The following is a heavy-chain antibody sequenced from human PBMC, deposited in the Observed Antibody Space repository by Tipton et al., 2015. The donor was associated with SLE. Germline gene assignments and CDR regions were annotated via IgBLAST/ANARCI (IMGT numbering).Heavy chain of an antibody. V-gene: IGHV4-59*08. CDR3: ARMYGDARTNWFDL. CDR2: IHDRGTT. CDR1: GASIIDYY. D-gene: IGHD4-17*01. Sequence: TLSLTCTVSGASIIDYYWSWIRQPPGKGLEYIGYIHDRGTTNYNASLKSRVTISLDTSKRQFSLRLSSVTAADTAVYYCARMYGDARTNWFDLWGQGTLVTVSS. J-gene: IGHJ5*02.